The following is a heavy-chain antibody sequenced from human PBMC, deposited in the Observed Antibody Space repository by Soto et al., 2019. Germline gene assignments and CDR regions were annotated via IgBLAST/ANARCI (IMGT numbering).Heavy chain of an antibody. CDR1: GGSFSGYY. D-gene: IGHD3-3*01. Sequence: QVQLQQWGAGLLKPSETLSLTCAVYGGSFSGYYWSWIRQPPGKGLEWIGEINHSGSTIYNPSLKSRVTISVDTSKNQFSLKLSSVTAADTAVYYCARGYFGFWSGLFFDYWGQGTLVTVSS. CDR3: ARGYFGFWSGLFFDY. V-gene: IGHV4-34*01. CDR2: INHSGST. J-gene: IGHJ4*02.